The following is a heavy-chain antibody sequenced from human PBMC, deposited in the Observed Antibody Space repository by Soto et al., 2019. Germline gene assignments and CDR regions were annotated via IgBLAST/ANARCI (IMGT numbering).Heavy chain of an antibody. J-gene: IGHJ4*02. Sequence: PGGSLRLSCAASGLSFSSYWMHWVRQAPGKGLVWVSRINSDGTSTSYADSVKGRFTISRDNAKNTLYLQMNSLRAEDTAVYYCCCSGYYPNYFDFWGQGALVTVSS. D-gene: IGHD3-22*01. CDR1: GLSFSSYW. CDR2: INSDGTST. CDR3: CCSGYYPNYFDF. V-gene: IGHV3-74*01.